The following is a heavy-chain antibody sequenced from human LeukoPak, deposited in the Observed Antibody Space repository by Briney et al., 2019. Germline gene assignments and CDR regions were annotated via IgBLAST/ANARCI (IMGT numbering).Heavy chain of an antibody. CDR2: IYTSGST. CDR1: GGSISSYY. Sequence: PSETLSLTCTVSGGSISSYYWSWIRQPLGKGLVWIGYIYTSGSTNYNPSLKSRVTISVDTSKNQFSLKLSSVTAADTAVYYCARRTGRDGYNSYFDYWGQGTLVTVSS. J-gene: IGHJ4*02. V-gene: IGHV4-4*09. CDR3: ARRTGRDGYNSYFDY. D-gene: IGHD5-24*01.